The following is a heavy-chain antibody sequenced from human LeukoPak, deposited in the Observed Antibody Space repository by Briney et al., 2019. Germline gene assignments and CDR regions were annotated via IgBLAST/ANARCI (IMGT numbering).Heavy chain of an antibody. CDR1: GGSISSSSYY. V-gene: IGHV4-39*01. D-gene: IGHD1-26*01. CDR3: ARQSGSYGVYYYYMDV. CDR2: IYYSGST. Sequence: SETLSLTCTVSGGSISSSSYYWGWIRQPPGKGLEWIGSIYYSGSTYYNPSLKSRVAISVDTSKNQFSLKLSSVTAADTAVYYCARQSGSYGVYYYYMDVWGKGTTVTISS. J-gene: IGHJ6*03.